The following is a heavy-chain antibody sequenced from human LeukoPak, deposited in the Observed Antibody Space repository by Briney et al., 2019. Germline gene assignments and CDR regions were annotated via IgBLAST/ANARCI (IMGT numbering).Heavy chain of an antibody. CDR1: GYTFSGYY. J-gene: IGHJ1*01. D-gene: IGHD3-22*01. Sequence: ASVKVSCKASGYTFSGYYLHWVRQPPGQGLEWMGWINPNSGGTNSAQKFQGRVTMTRDTSIITAYMELSRLRSDDTAVYFCARGYYDSSDYEYFQHWGQGTLVTVSS. CDR2: INPNSGGT. CDR3: ARGYYDSSDYEYFQH. V-gene: IGHV1-2*02.